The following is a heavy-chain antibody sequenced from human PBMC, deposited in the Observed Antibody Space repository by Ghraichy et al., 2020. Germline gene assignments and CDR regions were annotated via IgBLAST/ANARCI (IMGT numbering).Heavy chain of an antibody. Sequence: GESLNISCAASGFTFSNYAMTWVRQAPGKGLEWVSTISGSGGSTYYADSVKGRFTISRDTSKNTLYLQMNSLRAEDTAVYYCAKTTEWLPKTDFDYWGQGTLVTVSS. D-gene: IGHD3-3*01. J-gene: IGHJ4*02. CDR1: GFTFSNYA. CDR3: AKTTEWLPKTDFDY. CDR2: ISGSGGST. V-gene: IGHV3-23*01.